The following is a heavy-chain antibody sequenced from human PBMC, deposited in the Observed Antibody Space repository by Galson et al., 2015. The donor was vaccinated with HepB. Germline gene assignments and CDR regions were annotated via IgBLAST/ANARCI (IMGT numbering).Heavy chain of an antibody. CDR3: ARDRYSHNLDAEY. CDR2: IYHRGNT. CDR1: GDSISNSNYY. D-gene: IGHD3/OR15-3a*01. Sequence: SETLSLTCTVSGDSISNSNYYWAWIRQPPGKGLEWIATIYHRGNTYYNPSLQHRVTISIDTSRNEFSLTVNSVTAADTALYYCARDRYSHNLDAEYWVQGTLVTVSS. V-gene: IGHV4-39*02. J-gene: IGHJ4*02.